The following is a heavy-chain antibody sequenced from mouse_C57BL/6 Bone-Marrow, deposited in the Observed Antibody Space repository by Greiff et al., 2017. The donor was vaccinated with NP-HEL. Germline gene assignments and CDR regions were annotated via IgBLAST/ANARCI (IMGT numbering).Heavy chain of an antibody. J-gene: IGHJ1*03. Sequence: QVQLQQPGAELVKPGASVKLSCKASGYTFTSYWMHWVKQRPGQGLEWIGMIHPNSGSTNYNEKFKSKATLTVDNSSSTAYMQLSSLTSEDSAVYYCARPYGSSPWYFDVWGTGTTVTVSS. CDR1: GYTFTSYW. D-gene: IGHD1-1*01. CDR2: IHPNSGST. CDR3: ARPYGSSPWYFDV. V-gene: IGHV1-64*01.